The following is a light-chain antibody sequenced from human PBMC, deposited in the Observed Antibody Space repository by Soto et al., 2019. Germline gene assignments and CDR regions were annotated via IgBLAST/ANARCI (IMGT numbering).Light chain of an antibody. CDR3: RSDTTSSTPVV. CDR2: EVS. V-gene: IGLV2-14*01. Sequence: QSALTQPASVSGSPEQSITISCTGTSSDVGGYNYVSWYQQHPGKGPKLMIYEVSNRPSGVSNRFSGSKSGNTASLTISGLQAEDEGDYYCRSDTTSSTPVVFGGGTKLTVL. J-gene: IGLJ2*01. CDR1: SSDVGGYNY.